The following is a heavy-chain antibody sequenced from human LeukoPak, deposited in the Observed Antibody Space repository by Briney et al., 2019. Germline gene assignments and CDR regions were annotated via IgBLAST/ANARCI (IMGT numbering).Heavy chain of an antibody. V-gene: IGHV1-8*01. CDR3: ARGPRNTYYDFWSGYMYYFDY. Sequence: ASVKVSCKASGYTFTSYDINWVRQATGQGLEWMGWMNPNSGNTGYAQKFQGRVTMTRNTSISTAYMELSSLRSEDTAVYYCARGPRNTYYDFWSGYMYYFDYWGRGTLVTVSS. CDR2: MNPNSGNT. J-gene: IGHJ4*02. CDR1: GYTFTSYD. D-gene: IGHD3-3*01.